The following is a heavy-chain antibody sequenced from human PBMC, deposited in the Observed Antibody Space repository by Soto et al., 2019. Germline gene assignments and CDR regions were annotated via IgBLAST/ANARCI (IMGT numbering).Heavy chain of an antibody. CDR1: GFTFSSYA. Sequence: EVQLLESGGGLVQPGGSLRLSCAASGFTFSSYAMSWVRQAPGKGLEWVSAISGSGGSTYYADSVKGQFTISRDNSKNTLYLQMNSLRAEDTAVYYCAKGSGYSYGYQEVGDYWGQGTLVTVSS. J-gene: IGHJ4*02. CDR3: AKGSGYSYGYQEVGDY. V-gene: IGHV3-23*01. CDR2: ISGSGGST. D-gene: IGHD5-18*01.